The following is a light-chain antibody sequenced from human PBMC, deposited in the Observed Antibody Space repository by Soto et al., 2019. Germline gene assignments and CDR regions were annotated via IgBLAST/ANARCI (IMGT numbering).Light chain of an antibody. J-gene: IGKJ4*01. CDR3: LQRSNWLT. V-gene: IGKV3-11*01. CDR2: GAS. Sequence: EIVLTQSPATLSLSPGGRATLSCRASQSVSSYLAWYQQKPGQAPRLLIYGASNRATGIPARFSGSGSGTDFTLTISSLEPEDYAVYYCLQRSNWLTFGGGTKVDIK. CDR1: QSVSSY.